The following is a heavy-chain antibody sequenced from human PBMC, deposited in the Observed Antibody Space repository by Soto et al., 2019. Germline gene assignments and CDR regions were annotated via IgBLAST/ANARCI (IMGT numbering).Heavy chain of an antibody. D-gene: IGHD2-15*01. CDR2: IFSGGGGT. Sequence: PGGSLXLSCSASGFTIIAYTMGWVRLSTGKGLEWVSTIFSGGGGTQFADSVTGRFSISRDNSRNQMYLQMNSLRVDDTALYYCARDRQPDGIWTFXYWGRGVLVXVS. CDR1: GFTIIAYT. CDR3: ARDRQPDGIWTFXY. V-gene: IGHV3-23*01. J-gene: IGHJ4*02.